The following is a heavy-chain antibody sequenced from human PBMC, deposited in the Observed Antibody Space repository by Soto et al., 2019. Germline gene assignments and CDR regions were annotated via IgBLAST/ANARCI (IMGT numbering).Heavy chain of an antibody. Sequence: DSLQVSCKASGYTFTSYGISWVRQAPGRGLEWMGWISAYNGNTNYAQKLQGRVTMTTDTSTSTAYMELRSLRSDDTAVYYCARGSITIFGVAAYGMDGWGQGTTVTVSS. J-gene: IGHJ6*02. D-gene: IGHD3-3*01. CDR1: GYTFTSYG. CDR3: ARGSITIFGVAAYGMDG. V-gene: IGHV1-18*04. CDR2: ISAYNGNT.